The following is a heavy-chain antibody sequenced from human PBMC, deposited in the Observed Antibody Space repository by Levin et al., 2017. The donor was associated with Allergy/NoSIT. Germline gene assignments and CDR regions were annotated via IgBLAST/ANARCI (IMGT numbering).Heavy chain of an antibody. Sequence: GGSLRLSCAASGFTFSIYAMHWVRQAPGKGLECVALMSYDGSFKYYADSVKGRFTISRDNSKNTLYLQMNSLRPEDTAMYYCAGGSYYSPVDYWGQGTLVTVSS. CDR2: MSYDGSFK. V-gene: IGHV3-30*04. CDR1: GFTFSIYA. CDR3: AGGSYYSPVDY. J-gene: IGHJ4*02. D-gene: IGHD1-26*01.